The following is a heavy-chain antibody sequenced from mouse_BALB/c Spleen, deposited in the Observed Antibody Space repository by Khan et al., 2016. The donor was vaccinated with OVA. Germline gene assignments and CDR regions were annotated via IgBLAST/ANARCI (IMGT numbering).Heavy chain of an antibody. CDR3: SRNPFAY. J-gene: IGHJ3*01. CDR2: IDPYDSET. V-gene: IGHV1-69*02. CDR1: GYTFTSYW. Sequence: VQLQQSGAELVKPGASVKLSCEASGYTFTSYWMNWVKQSPEQGLEWIGRIDPYDSETHYNHNFKDKAILTVANSSSTAYIQLRSITSEASAVYYCSRNPFAYWGQGTLVTVSA.